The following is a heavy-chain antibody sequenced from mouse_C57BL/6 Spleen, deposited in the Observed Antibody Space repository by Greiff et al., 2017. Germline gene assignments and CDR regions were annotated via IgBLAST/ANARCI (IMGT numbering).Heavy chain of an antibody. Sequence: DVKLVESGGGLVKPGGSLKLSCAASGFTFSSYTMSWVRQTPEKRLEWVATISGGGGNTYYPDSVKGRFTISRDNAKNTLYLQMSSLRSEDTALYYCARLDYYGSGGYAMDYWGQGTSVTVSS. CDR2: ISGGGGNT. D-gene: IGHD1-1*01. V-gene: IGHV5-9*01. CDR1: GFTFSSYT. CDR3: ARLDYYGSGGYAMDY. J-gene: IGHJ4*01.